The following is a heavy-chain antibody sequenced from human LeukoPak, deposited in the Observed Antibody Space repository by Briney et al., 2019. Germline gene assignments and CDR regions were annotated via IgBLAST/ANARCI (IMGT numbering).Heavy chain of an antibody. CDR3: ARDGYGDYTTGGAFDI. V-gene: IGHV3-21*01. Sequence: GGSLRLSCAASGFIFSSYSMNWVRQGPGKGLEWVSSISSSSSYIYYADSVKGRFTISRDNAKNSLYLQMNSLRAEDTAVYYCARDGYGDYTTGGAFDIWGQGTMVTVSS. J-gene: IGHJ3*02. D-gene: IGHD4-17*01. CDR1: GFIFSSYS. CDR2: ISSSSSYI.